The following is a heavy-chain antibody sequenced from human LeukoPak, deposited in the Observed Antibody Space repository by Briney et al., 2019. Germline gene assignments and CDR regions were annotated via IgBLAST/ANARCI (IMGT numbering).Heavy chain of an antibody. CDR3: AKVRDNSFYYYYNSMDV. D-gene: IGHD5-24*01. CDR2: ISGDGGGT. J-gene: IGHJ6*03. CDR1: GFTFDDYA. Sequence: GGSLRLSCAASGFTFDDYAMHWVRQAPGKGLEWVSLISGDGGGTYYADSVKSRFTPSRDTSKNSLYLQMNSLRPSDTALYFSAKVRDNSFYYYYNSMDVSGAGTTGT. V-gene: IGHV3-43*02.